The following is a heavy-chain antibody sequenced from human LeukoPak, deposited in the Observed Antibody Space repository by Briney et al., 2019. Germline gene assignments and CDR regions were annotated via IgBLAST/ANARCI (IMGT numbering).Heavy chain of an antibody. D-gene: IGHD6-19*01. CDR2: IYYTGST. CDR1: GGSISSYY. CDR3: ARAHSTGWYYFDY. V-gene: IGHV4-59*12. J-gene: IGHJ4*02. Sequence: SETLSLTCSVSGGSISSYYWSWIRQPPGKGLEWIGYIYYTGSTNYNPSLKSRVTISVDTPKNQFSLKLSSVTAADTAVYYCARAHSTGWYYFDYWGQGTLVTVSS.